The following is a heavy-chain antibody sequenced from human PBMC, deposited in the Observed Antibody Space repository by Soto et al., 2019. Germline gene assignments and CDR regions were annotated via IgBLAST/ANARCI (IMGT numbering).Heavy chain of an antibody. D-gene: IGHD2-2*01. CDR2: ISGSADAT. CDR3: AKGVVGYCSTTSCLFHFDY. J-gene: IGHJ4*02. Sequence: EVQLLESGGGLVQTGGSLRLSCADSVFTFSTYAMSWVRQAPGKGLEWVSTISGSADATFYADSVKGRFAIFRDNSRTMFYLQMNSLRAEDTAVYYCAKGVVGYCSTTSCLFHFDYWGPGTLATVSS. CDR1: VFTFSTYA. V-gene: IGHV3-23*01.